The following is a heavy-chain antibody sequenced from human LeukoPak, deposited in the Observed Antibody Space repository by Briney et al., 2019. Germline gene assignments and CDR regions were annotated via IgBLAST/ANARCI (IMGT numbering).Heavy chain of an antibody. CDR2: ISSSGSTK. CDR3: VKVAKYYYGSETYYFFEH. D-gene: IGHD3-10*01. Sequence: GGSLRLSCAASGFTFSSYEMNWVRQAPGKGLEWVSYISSSGSTKYYADSVKGRFTVSRDNAKNSLYLQMNSLRVEDTAIYYCVKVAKYYYGSETYYFFEHWGQGTPVTASS. V-gene: IGHV3-48*03. J-gene: IGHJ4*02. CDR1: GFTFSSYE.